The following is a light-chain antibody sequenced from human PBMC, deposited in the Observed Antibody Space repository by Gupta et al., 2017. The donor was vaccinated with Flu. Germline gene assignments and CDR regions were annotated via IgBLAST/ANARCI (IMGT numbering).Light chain of an antibody. J-gene: IGLJ7*01. CDR1: SSNIGSNT. V-gene: IGLV1-44*01. CDR2: SNN. CDR3: AAWDDSLNGAV. Sequence: QSVLTQPPSASGTPGQRVTISCSGSSSNIGSNTVNWYQQRTGTAPKLLIYSNNQRPSGVPDRFSGSKSGTSASLAISGLQSEDEADYYCAAWDDSLNGAVFGGGTQLTVL.